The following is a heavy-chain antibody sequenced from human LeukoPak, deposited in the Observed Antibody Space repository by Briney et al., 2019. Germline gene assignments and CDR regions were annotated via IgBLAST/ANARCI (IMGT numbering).Heavy chain of an antibody. CDR1: GFTFSSYG. J-gene: IGHJ6*03. CDR2: ISTTGSYI. V-gene: IGHV3-21*01. Sequence: GGSLRLSCAASGFTFSSYGMNWARQAPGKGLEWVSSISTTGSYIYYADSVKGRFTISRDNAKNSLSLQMNSLRAEDTAVYYCARRADIVVVPAAHRDYYYYYYMDVWGKGTTVTVSS. D-gene: IGHD2-2*01. CDR3: ARRADIVVVPAAHRDYYYYYYMDV.